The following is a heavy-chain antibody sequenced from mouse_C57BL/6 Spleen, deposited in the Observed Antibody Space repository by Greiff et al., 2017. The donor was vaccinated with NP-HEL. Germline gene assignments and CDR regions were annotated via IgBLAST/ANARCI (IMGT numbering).Heavy chain of an antibody. CDR3: AKHEVITTVVGETSWFAY. CDR2: IWGGGST. V-gene: IGHV2-9*01. Sequence: VQLQQSGPGLVAPSQSLSITCTVSGFSLTSYGVDWVRQPPGKGLEWLGVIWGGGSTNYNSALMSRLSIRKDNSKSQVFLKMNSLQTDDTAMYYCAKHEVITTVVGETSWFAYWGQGTLVTVSA. J-gene: IGHJ3*01. D-gene: IGHD1-1*01. CDR1: GFSLTSYG.